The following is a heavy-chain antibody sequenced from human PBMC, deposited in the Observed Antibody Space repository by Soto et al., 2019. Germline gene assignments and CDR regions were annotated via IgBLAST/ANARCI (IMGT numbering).Heavy chain of an antibody. J-gene: IGHJ3*01. D-gene: IGHD2-21*02. V-gene: IGHV3-23*01. CDR3: AKGFIVVVTAIRPDDNFDV. Sequence: GGSLRLSCAASGFTFNTYAMNWVRQAPGKGLEWVASISGSGGTINYADSVKGRFTTSRDTSKSTLYLQMNSLSAEDTAVYYCAKGFIVVVTAIRPDDNFDVWGQGTMVTVSS. CDR2: ISGSGGTI. CDR1: GFTFNTYA.